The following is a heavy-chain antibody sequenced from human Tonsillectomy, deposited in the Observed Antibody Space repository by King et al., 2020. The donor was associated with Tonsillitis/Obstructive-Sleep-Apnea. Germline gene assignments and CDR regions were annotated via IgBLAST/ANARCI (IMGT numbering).Heavy chain of an antibody. CDR1: GYTLTELS. V-gene: IGHV1-24*01. CDR2: FDPEDGKT. D-gene: IGHD3-3*01. Sequence: QLVQSGAEVKKPGASVKVSCKVSGYTLTELSMHWGRQAPGKGLVWMCGFDPEDGKTIYAQTFRGRVTMTEDTSTDTAYMELSSLRSDDTSVYYCAANQRTPGYDFWSGYLGVGYWGQGTLVTVSS. J-gene: IGHJ4*02. CDR3: AANQRTPGYDFWSGYLGVGY.